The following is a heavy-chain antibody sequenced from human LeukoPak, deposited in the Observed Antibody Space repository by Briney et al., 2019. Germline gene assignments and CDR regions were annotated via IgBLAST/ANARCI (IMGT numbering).Heavy chain of an antibody. J-gene: IGHJ4*02. V-gene: IGHV3-23*01. CDR1: GFTFSSYA. D-gene: IGHD4-17*01. CDR2: ITTSGGST. Sequence: GGSLRLSCAASGFTFSSYAMSWVRQAPGKGLEWVSAITTSGGSTYYADSVKGRFTISRDNSKNTLYLQMNSLRAEDTAVYYCAKALYGDYVYLDYWGQGTLVTVSS. CDR3: AKALYGDYVYLDY.